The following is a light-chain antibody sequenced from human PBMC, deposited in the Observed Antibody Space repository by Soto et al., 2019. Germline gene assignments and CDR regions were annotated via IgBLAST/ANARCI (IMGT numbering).Light chain of an antibody. J-gene: IGKJ4*01. CDR1: QSVASH. CDR2: GAS. CDR3: HQYNNWPRAT. Sequence: EIVMTQSPATLSVSPGESATLSCRASQSVASHLAWYQQKPGQAPRLLIFGASVRATGIPARFSGSGSGTEFVLTIDSLQSEDFAVYYCHQYNNWPRATFGGGTKVEIK. V-gene: IGKV3-15*01.